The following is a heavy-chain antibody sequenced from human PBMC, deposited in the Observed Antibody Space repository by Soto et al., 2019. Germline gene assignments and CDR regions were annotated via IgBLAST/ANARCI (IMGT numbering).Heavy chain of an antibody. CDR2: ISGSGGST. CDR1: GFTFSSYG. CDR3: ARGYYYDSSGYFQRAFDI. D-gene: IGHD3-22*01. J-gene: IGHJ3*02. V-gene: IGHV3-23*01. Sequence: PGGSLRLSCAASGFTFSSYGMHWVRQAPGKGLEWVSAISGSGGSTYYADSVKGRFTISRDNSKNTLYLQMNSLRAEDTAVYYCARGYYYDSSGYFQRAFDIWGQGTMVTVSS.